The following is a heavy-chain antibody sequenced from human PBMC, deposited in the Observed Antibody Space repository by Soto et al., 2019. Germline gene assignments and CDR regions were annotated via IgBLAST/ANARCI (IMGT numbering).Heavy chain of an antibody. CDR1: DDSSSGCY. CDR3: ARAWYSTGYGDYGRPLVYYYGMDV. V-gene: IGHV4-34*01. Sequence: SVTCSVGDDSSSGCYSTRIRQPPGTGLEWIGEINHSGSTNYNPSLKSRVTISVDTSKNQFSLKLSSVTAADTAVYYCARAWYSTGYGDYGRPLVYYYGMDVWGQGTTVTVSS. D-gene: IGHD4-17*01. J-gene: IGHJ6*02. CDR2: INHSGST.